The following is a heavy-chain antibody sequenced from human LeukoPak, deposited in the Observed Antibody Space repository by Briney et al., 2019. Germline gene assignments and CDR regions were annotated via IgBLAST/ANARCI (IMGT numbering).Heavy chain of an antibody. Sequence: ASVKVSCKASGYTFTGYYMHWVRQAPGQGLEWMGWINPNSGGTNYAQKFQGRVTMTRDTSISTAYMELSRLRSDDTAVYYCARDYGSRGGTTPKVGYWGQGTLVTVSS. D-gene: IGHD1-7*01. CDR1: GYTFTGYY. V-gene: IGHV1-2*02. J-gene: IGHJ4*02. CDR2: INPNSGGT. CDR3: ARDYGSRGGTTPKVGY.